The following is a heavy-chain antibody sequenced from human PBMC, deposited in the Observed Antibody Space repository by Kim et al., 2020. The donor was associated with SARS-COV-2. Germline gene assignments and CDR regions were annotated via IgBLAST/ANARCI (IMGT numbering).Heavy chain of an antibody. D-gene: IGHD2-2*01. CDR2: I. Sequence: IKYTNSVKGRFTISRENAKNSVYLQMNSLGAEETALYYWAGSVEGDFDVWGQGTPVTVSS. CDR3: AGSVEGDFDV. J-gene: IGHJ4*02. V-gene: IGHV3-48*01.